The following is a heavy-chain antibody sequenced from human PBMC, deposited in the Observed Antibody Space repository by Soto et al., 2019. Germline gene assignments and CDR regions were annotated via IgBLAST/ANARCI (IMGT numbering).Heavy chain of an antibody. D-gene: IGHD3-22*01. Sequence: EVQLVESGGGLVQPGRSLRLSCAASGFTFDDYAMHWVRQAPGKGLEWVSGISWNSGSIGYADSVKGRFTISRDNANNSLYLQMNSLRAEDTALYYCAKVRLYYYDSSGYEDYFDYWGQGTLVTVSS. V-gene: IGHV3-9*01. CDR3: AKVRLYYYDSSGYEDYFDY. CDR2: ISWNSGSI. J-gene: IGHJ4*02. CDR1: GFTFDDYA.